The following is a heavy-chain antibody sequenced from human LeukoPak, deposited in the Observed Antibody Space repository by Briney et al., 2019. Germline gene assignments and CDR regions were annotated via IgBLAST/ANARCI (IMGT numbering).Heavy chain of an antibody. CDR3: ARDNGSSGYYYYYMDV. CDR2: IYSGGST. J-gene: IGHJ6*03. V-gene: IGHV3-53*01. Sequence: GGSLRLSCAASGFTVSSNYTSWVRQAPGKGLEWVSVIYSGGSTYYADSVKGRFAISRDNSKNTLYLQMNSLRAEDTAVYYCARDNGSSGYYYYYMDVWGKGTTVTVSS. CDR1: GFTVSSNY. D-gene: IGHD3-22*01.